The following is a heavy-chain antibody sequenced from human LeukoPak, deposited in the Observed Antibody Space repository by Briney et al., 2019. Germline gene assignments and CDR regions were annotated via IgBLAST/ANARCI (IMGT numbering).Heavy chain of an antibody. CDR1: GGSISSYY. Sequence: SETLSLTCTVSGGSISSYYWSWIRQPPGKGLEWIGYIYYSGSTNYNPSLKSRVTISVDASKNQFSLKLSSVTAADTAVYYCARDDGWFGELLISPGFDYWGQGTLVTVSS. J-gene: IGHJ4*02. V-gene: IGHV4-59*12. CDR2: IYYSGST. CDR3: ARDDGWFGELLISPGFDY. D-gene: IGHD3-10*01.